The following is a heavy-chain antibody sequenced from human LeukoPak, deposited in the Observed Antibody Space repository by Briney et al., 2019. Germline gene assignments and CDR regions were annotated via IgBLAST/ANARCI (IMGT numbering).Heavy chain of an antibody. CDR1: GFTFSSYA. Sequence: PGRSLRLSCAASGFTFSSYAMHWVRQAPGKGLEWVAVISYDGSNKYYADSVKGRFTISRDNSKNTLYLQMNSLRAEDTAVYYCARDFSCSSTSCYGGDAFDIWGQGTMVTVSS. CDR3: ARDFSCSSTSCYGGDAFDI. CDR2: ISYDGSNK. J-gene: IGHJ3*02. D-gene: IGHD2-2*01. V-gene: IGHV3-30-3*01.